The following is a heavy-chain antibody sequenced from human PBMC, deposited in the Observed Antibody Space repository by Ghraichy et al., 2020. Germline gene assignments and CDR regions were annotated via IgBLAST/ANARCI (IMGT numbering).Heavy chain of an antibody. CDR2: INAGNGNT. V-gene: IGHV1-3*01. CDR1: GYTVTSYA. Sequence: ASVKVSCKASGYTVTSYAMHWVRQAPGQRLEWMGWINAGNGNTKYSQKFQGRVTITRDTSASTAYMELSSLRSEDTAVYYCARDHKMWDFWSGYYLDYYGMDVWGQGTTVTVSS. J-gene: IGHJ6*02. CDR3: ARDHKMWDFWSGYYLDYYGMDV. D-gene: IGHD3-3*01.